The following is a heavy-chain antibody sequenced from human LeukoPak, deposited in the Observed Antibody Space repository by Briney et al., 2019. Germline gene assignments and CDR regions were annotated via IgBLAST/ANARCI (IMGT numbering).Heavy chain of an antibody. CDR1: GDTFTSYY. V-gene: IGHV1-2*02. CDR2: INPNSGGT. D-gene: IGHD5-24*01. Sequence: ASVKVSCKASGDTFTSYYMHWVRQAPGQGLEWMGWINPNSGGTNYAQKFQGRVTMTRDTSISTAYMELSRLRSDDTAVYYCARDLGDGYNYDGDYWGQGTLVTVSS. J-gene: IGHJ4*02. CDR3: ARDLGDGYNYDGDY.